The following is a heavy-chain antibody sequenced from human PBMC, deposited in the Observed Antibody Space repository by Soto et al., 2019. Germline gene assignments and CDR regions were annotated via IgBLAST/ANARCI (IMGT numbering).Heavy chain of an antibody. V-gene: IGHV3-23*01. CDR3: AKSYSRNWYDYFDP. J-gene: IGHJ4*02. CDR1: GFTFSIFG. CDR2: ISGSDGST. Sequence: GGSLRLSCAASGFTFSIFGMSWVRQAPGKGLEWVSAISGSDGSTYYADSVKGRFTISRDNSKNTLYVQMNSLRAEDTALYFCAKSYSRNWYDYFDPWGLGTLVTVSS. D-gene: IGHD6-13*01.